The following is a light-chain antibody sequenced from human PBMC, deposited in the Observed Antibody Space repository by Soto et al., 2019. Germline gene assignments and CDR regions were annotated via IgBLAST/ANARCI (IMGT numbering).Light chain of an antibody. CDR2: LGS. V-gene: IGKV2-28*01. Sequence: DIVMTQSPLSLPVTPGEPASISCRSSQSLLHSSGRYYLDWYLQKPGQSPQLLIYLGSHRASGVPERFSGSGSGTDVTMTISSVEAEDVGIYYCIQALQTPFTFGGGTRAESK. CDR3: IQALQTPFT. CDR1: QSLLHSSGRYY. J-gene: IGKJ4*01.